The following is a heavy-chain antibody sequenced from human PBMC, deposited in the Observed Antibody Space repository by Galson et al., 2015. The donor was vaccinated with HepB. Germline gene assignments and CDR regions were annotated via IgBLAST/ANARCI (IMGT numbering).Heavy chain of an antibody. Sequence: SLRLSCAASGFTSSSYEMNWVRQAPGKGLEWVSYISSSGSTIYYADSVKGRFTISRDNAKNSLYLQMSSLRAEDTAVYYCARDKVYDYVWGSYRYIDYWGQGTLVTVSS. D-gene: IGHD3-16*02. CDR3: ARDKVYDYVWGSYRYIDY. J-gene: IGHJ4*02. CDR1: GFTSSSYE. CDR2: ISSSGSTI. V-gene: IGHV3-48*03.